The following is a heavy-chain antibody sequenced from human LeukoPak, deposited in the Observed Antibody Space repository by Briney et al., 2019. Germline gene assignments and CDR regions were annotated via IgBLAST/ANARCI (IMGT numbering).Heavy chain of an antibody. CDR3: ARDNWNARDTTDDAFDI. CDR2: ISYDGSNK. Sequence: PGGSLRLSCAASGFTFSSYAMHWVRQAPGKGLEWVAVISYDGSNKYYADSVKGRFTISRDNSKNTLYLQMNSLRAEDTAVYYCARDNWNARDTTDDAFDIWGQGTMVTVSS. J-gene: IGHJ3*02. D-gene: IGHD1-20*01. V-gene: IGHV3-30*04. CDR1: GFTFSSYA.